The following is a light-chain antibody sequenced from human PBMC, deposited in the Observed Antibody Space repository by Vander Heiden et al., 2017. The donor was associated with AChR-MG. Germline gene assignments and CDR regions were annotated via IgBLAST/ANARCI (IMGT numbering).Light chain of an antibody. CDR2: EVS. CDR3: SSYAGSNTWV. CDR1: SSDVGGYNY. J-gene: IGLJ3*02. Sequence: QSAPTQPPSAARSPGQSVTLPCTGTSSDVGGYNYVSWYQQHPGKAPKLMIYEVSKRPSGVPDRFSGSKSGNTASLTVSGLQAEDEADYYCSSYAGSNTWVFGGGTKLTVL. V-gene: IGLV2-8*01.